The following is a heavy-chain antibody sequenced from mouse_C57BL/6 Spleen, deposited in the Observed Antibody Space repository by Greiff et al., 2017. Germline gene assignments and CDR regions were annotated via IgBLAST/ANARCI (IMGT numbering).Heavy chain of an antibody. J-gene: IGHJ3*01. Sequence: EVKVVESGGGLVQPGGSLSLSCAASGFTFTDYYMSWVRQPPGKALEWLGFIRNKANGYTTEYSASVKGRFTISRDNSQSILYLQMNALRAEDSATYYCARSYDYGAWFAYWGQGTLVTVSA. CDR1: GFTFTDYY. CDR2: IRNKANGYTT. CDR3: ARSYDYGAWFAY. V-gene: IGHV7-3*01. D-gene: IGHD2-4*01.